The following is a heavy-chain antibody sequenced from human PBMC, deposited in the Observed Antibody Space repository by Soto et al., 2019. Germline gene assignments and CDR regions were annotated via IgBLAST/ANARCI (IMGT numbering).Heavy chain of an antibody. V-gene: IGHV3-23*01. CDR2: INGGGGTT. CDR1: GFTFSSYA. Sequence: GGSLRLSCVASGFTFSSYAMSWVRQAPGKGLEWVSSINGGGGTTNYADSVKGRFTVSRDNSKNTMYLQMNSLRAEDTALYFCAKIICTTNCYDYWGQGTLVTVSS. J-gene: IGHJ4*02. CDR3: AKIICTTNCYDY. D-gene: IGHD2-2*01.